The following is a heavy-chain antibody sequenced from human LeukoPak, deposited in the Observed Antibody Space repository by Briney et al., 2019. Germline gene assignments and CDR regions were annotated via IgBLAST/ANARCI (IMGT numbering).Heavy chain of an antibody. D-gene: IGHD6-19*01. V-gene: IGHV3-48*02. Sequence: GGSLRPSCAASGFTFSSYAMSWVRQAPGKGLEWVSYITGSSNRIHYADSVRGRFTISRDNAMNSLHLQMNSLRDEDTAMYYCARSVEGAFDYWGQGTLVTVSS. CDR3: ARSVEGAFDY. CDR1: GFTFSSYA. J-gene: IGHJ4*02. CDR2: ITGSSNRI.